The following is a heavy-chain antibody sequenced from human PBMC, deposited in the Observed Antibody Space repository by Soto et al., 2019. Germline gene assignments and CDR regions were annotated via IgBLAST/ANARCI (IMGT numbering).Heavy chain of an antibody. CDR1: GYTFTSYY. D-gene: IGHD3-16*01. V-gene: IGHV1-46*03. Sequence: ASVKVSCKASGYTFTSYYMHWVRQAPGQGLEWMGIINPSGGSTSYAQKFQGRVTMTRDTSTSTVYMELSSLRSEDTAVYYCATVVKAGARLGAFDIWGQGTMVPVSS. J-gene: IGHJ3*02. CDR3: ATVVKAGARLGAFDI. CDR2: INPSGGST.